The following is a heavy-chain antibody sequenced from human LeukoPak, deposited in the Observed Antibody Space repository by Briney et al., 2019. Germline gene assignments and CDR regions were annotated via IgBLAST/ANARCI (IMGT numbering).Heavy chain of an antibody. D-gene: IGHD3-22*01. Sequence: GGSLRLSCAASGFTFSSYGMHWVRQAPGKGLEWVAVIWYDGGNKYNADSVKGRFTISRDNSKNTLYLQMNSLRAEDTAVYYCARNYYDSSGYYPVDYWGQGTLVTVSS. J-gene: IGHJ4*02. V-gene: IGHV3-33*01. CDR3: ARNYYDSSGYYPVDY. CDR2: IWYDGGNK. CDR1: GFTFSSYG.